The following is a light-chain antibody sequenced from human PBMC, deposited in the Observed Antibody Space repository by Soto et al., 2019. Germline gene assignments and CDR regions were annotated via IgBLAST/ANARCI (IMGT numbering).Light chain of an antibody. CDR3: QQLNTYPVT. CDR1: QGISRY. J-gene: IGKJ4*01. Sequence: IQCTQSPSSLSASVGDSVTITCWASQGISRYLAWYQQKPGRAPQLLISAASTLQSGVPSRFSGSGSGTHFTLVISSLQPEDFATYYCQQLNTYPVTFGGGTKVDIK. V-gene: IGKV1-9*01. CDR2: AAS.